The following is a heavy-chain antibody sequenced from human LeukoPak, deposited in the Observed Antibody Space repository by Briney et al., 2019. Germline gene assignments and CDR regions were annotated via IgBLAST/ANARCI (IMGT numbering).Heavy chain of an antibody. V-gene: IGHV4-39*07. D-gene: IGHD3-10*01. Sequence: PSETLSLTCTVSGGSISSSSHYWGWIRQPPGKGLEWIGSIYYSGSTYYNPSLKSRVTISVDTSKNQFSLKLSSVTAADTAVYYCARTTMVRGTYYMDVWGKGTTVTVSS. CDR2: IYYSGST. CDR1: GGSISSSSHY. J-gene: IGHJ6*03. CDR3: ARTTMVRGTYYMDV.